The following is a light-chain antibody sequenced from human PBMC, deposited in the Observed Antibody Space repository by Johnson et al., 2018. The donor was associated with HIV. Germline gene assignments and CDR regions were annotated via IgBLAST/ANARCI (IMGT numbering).Light chain of an antibody. J-gene: IGLJ1*01. CDR1: SSNIGNNY. CDR3: GTWDGSLSGYV. CDR2: DNN. Sequence: QSVLTQPPSVSAAPGQKVTISCSGSSSNIGNNYVSWYQQLPGTAPKLLIYDNNKRPSGIPDRFSGSKSGTSATLGITGLQTGDEADYYCGTWDGSLSGYVFRTGTKVTVL. V-gene: IGLV1-51*01.